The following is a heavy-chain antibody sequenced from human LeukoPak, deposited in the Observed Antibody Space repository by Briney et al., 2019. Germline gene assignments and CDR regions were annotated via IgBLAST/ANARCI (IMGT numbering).Heavy chain of an antibody. CDR2: IWYDGSNK. CDR1: GFTFSSYG. V-gene: IGHV3-33*01. J-gene: IGHJ6*02. D-gene: IGHD6-13*01. Sequence: GGSLRLSCAASGFTFSSYGMHWVRQAPGKGLEWVAVIWYDGSNKYYADSVKGRFTISRDNSKNTLYLQMNSLRAADTAVYYCARVQAAAGQYYYYGMDVWGQGTTVTVSS. CDR3: ARVQAAAGQYYYYGMDV.